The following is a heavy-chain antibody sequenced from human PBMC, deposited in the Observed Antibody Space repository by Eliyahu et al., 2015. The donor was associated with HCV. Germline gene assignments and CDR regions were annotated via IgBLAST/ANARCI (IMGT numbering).Heavy chain of an antibody. CDR2: INPNNDGT. V-gene: IGHV1-2*02. Sequence: QVQLVQSGAEVKKPGASVKVSCKTSGYTFTDYYISWVRQAPGQRLEWMGWINPNNDGTNYAQTFQGRVTINRDTSISTAHMELTGLTSDDTAIYYCARGPNYSDSSGYYPYWGQGTLVTVSS. CDR1: GYTFTDYY. CDR3: ARGPNYSDSSGYYPY. D-gene: IGHD3-22*01. J-gene: IGHJ4*02.